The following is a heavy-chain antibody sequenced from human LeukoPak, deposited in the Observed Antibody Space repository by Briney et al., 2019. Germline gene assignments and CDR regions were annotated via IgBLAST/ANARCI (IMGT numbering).Heavy chain of an antibody. CDR1: GFTFSSYA. V-gene: IGHV3-30-3*01. J-gene: IGHJ1*01. D-gene: IGHD6-13*01. Sequence: PGRSLRLSCAASGFTFSSYAMHWVRQAPGKGLEWVAVISYDGSNKYYADSVKGRFTISRDNSKNTLYLQMNSLRAEDTAVYYCAKDLSSSWPEYFQHWGQGTLVTVSS. CDR2: ISYDGSNK. CDR3: AKDLSSSWPEYFQH.